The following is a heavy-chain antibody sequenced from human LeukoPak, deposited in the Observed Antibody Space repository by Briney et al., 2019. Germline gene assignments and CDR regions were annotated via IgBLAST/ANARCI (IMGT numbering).Heavy chain of an antibody. D-gene: IGHD6-19*01. CDR2: IGSIGSHT. Sequence: IPGGSLRLSCAASGFTFSDYHMSWIRQTPGKGLEWISYIGSIGSHTNYADSVKGRFTISRDSAKNSLDLQMDSLRVEDTAVYYCAREGIAVADDAFDIWGQGTMVTVSS. J-gene: IGHJ3*02. CDR1: GFTFSDYH. CDR3: AREGIAVADDAFDI. V-gene: IGHV3-11*05.